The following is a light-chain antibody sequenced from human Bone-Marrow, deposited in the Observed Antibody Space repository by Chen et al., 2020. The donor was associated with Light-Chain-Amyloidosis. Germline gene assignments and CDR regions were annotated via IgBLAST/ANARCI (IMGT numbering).Light chain of an antibody. CDR1: QTISSNY. J-gene: IGKJ4*01. CDR2: GSS. CDR3: QQYGTSPLT. V-gene: IGKV3-20*01. Sequence: EIVLTQSPGTLSFSPGEGANLSCRASQTISSNYLTWYQQKFGQAPRLLIYGSSSRATGIPDRFTGSGSVTDFTLTINRLEPEDFARYYCQQYGTSPLTFVGGTKAEIK.